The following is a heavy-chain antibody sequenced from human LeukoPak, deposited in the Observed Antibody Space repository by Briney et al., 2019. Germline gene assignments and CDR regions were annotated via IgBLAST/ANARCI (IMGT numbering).Heavy chain of an antibody. CDR1: GGSISSSNW. CDR3: ARGPIAARHTVLYYFDY. D-gene: IGHD6-6*01. V-gene: IGHV4-4*02. Sequence: SGTLSLTCAVSGGSISSSNWWSWVRQPPGKGLEWIGEIYHSGSTNYNPSLKSRVTISVDTSKNQFSLKLSSVTAADTAVYYCARGPIAARHTVLYYFDYWGQGTLVTVSS. CDR2: IYHSGST. J-gene: IGHJ4*02.